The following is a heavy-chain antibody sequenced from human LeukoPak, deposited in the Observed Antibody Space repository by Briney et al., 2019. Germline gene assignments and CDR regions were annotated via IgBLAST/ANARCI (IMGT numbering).Heavy chain of an antibody. CDR2: IRYDGSNK. J-gene: IGHJ3*02. Sequence: GGSLRLSCAASGFTFSSYGMHWVRQAPGKGREWVAFIRYDGSNKYYADSVKGRFTISRDNSKNTLYLQMNSLRAEDTAVYYCAKGTGTGPDAFDIWGQGAMVTVSS. D-gene: IGHD1-1*01. V-gene: IGHV3-30*02. CDR3: AKGTGTGPDAFDI. CDR1: GFTFSSYG.